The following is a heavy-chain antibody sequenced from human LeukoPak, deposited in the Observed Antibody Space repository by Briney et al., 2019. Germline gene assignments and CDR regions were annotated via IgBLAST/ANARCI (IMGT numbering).Heavy chain of an antibody. V-gene: IGHV3-48*04. CDR2: ISSSSSTI. D-gene: IGHD5-18*01. J-gene: IGHJ4*02. Sequence: PSETLSLTCTVSGGSISSYYWNWVRQAPGKGLEWVSYISSSSSTIYYADSVKGRFTISRDNAKNSLYLQMNSLRAEDTAVYYCARGLSEYSYGFDYWGQGTLVTVSS. CDR1: GGSISSYY. CDR3: ARGLSEYSYGFDY.